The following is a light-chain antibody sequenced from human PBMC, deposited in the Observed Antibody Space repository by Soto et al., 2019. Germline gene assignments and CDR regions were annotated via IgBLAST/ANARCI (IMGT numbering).Light chain of an antibody. J-gene: IGKJ1*01. Sequence: EIVLTQSPGTLSLSPGERATLSCMASQTITSNYLAWYQQKPGQAPRLLIYAASNRATGIPDRFSGSGSGTEFTLTISGLEPEDYAVYYCQQQDSSLWPFAQETKLDIK. V-gene: IGKV3-20*01. CDR2: AAS. CDR3: QQQDSSLWP. CDR1: QTITSNY.